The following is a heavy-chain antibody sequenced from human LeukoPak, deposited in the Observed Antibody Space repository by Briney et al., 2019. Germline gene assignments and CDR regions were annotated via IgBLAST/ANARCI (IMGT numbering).Heavy chain of an antibody. CDR3: ARDLVTVTKGFDI. CDR1: GGSISSYY. V-gene: IGHV4-59*01. CDR2: IYTSGST. D-gene: IGHD4-17*01. Sequence: SETLSLTCTVSGGSISSYYWSWIRQPPGKGLEWIGYIYTSGSTNYNPSLKSRVTISIDTSKNQFSLKLSSVTAADTAVYYCARDLVTVTKGFDIWGQGTMVSVSS. J-gene: IGHJ3*02.